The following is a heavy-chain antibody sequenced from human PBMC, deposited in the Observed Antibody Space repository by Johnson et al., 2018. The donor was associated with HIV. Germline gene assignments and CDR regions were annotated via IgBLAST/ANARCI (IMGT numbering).Heavy chain of an antibody. V-gene: IGHV3-66*01. Sequence: VQLVESGGGVVQPGRSLRLSCAASGFTFSSYAMHWVRQAPGKGLEWVSVIYSGGSTYYADSVKGRFTISRDNSKNTLYLQMNSLRAEDTAVYYCARSVNAGRPFDIGGQGTLVTVSS. CDR1: GFTFSSYA. D-gene: IGHD2-8*01. CDR3: ARSVNAGRPFDI. CDR2: IYSGGST. J-gene: IGHJ3*02.